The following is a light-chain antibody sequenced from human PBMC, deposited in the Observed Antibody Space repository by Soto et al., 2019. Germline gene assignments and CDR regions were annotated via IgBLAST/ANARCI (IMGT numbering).Light chain of an antibody. CDR1: QGISSY. Sequence: AIRMTQSPSSFSASTGDRVTITCRASQGISSYLAWYQQKPGKAPKLLIYAASTLHSGVPSRFSGSGSGTDVTLTISCLQSEDFATYYCQQYDSYPHTFGQGTKVEIK. V-gene: IGKV1-8*01. CDR3: QQYDSYPHT. CDR2: AAS. J-gene: IGKJ1*01.